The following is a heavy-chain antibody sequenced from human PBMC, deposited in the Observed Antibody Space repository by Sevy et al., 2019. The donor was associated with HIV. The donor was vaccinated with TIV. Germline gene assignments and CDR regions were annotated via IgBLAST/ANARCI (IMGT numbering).Heavy chain of an antibody. CDR2: IFYSGST. J-gene: IGHJ5*02. V-gene: IGHV4-39*01. CDR1: GGSISSSSYY. Sequence: SETLSLTCTVSGGSISSSSYYWGWIRQPPGKGLEWIGSIFYSGSTYYNPSLKSRVTISVDTCKNQFSLKLNSVTAADTAVYYCARHAHITMIVTWGQGTLVTVSS. CDR3: ARHAHITMIVT. D-gene: IGHD3-22*01.